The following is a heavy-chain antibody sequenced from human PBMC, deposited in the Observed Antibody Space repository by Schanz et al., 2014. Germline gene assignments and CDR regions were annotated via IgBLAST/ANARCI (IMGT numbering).Heavy chain of an antibody. CDR3: ARGRVLES. CDR1: TFTFSSDW. CDR2: IKEDGSVK. D-gene: IGHD1-1*01. V-gene: IGHV3-7*02. J-gene: IGHJ5*02. Sequence: EVHLLESGGGLVQPGGSLRLSCAASTFTFSSDWRSWVRQAPGKGLEWVANIKEDGSVKDYVDSVKGRFTISRDNAKNSLFLQMNSLRPEDAAVYYCARGRVLESWGQGILVTVSS.